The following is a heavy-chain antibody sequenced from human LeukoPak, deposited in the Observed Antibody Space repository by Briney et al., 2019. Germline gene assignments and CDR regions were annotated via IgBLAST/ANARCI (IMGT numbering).Heavy chain of an antibody. J-gene: IGHJ6*03. Sequence: GGSLRLSCAASGFAFSRYWMHWVRQAPGKGLVWVSRVNGDGSTTTYADSVKGRFTISRDNAKNTLYLQMNSLRAEDTAMYYCARGGPGRSLTIVPERTKYYMDVWGRGPRSPSP. V-gene: IGHV3-74*01. CDR1: GFAFSRYW. CDR3: ARGGPGRSLTIVPERTKYYMDV. CDR2: VNGDGSTT. D-gene: IGHD1-26*01.